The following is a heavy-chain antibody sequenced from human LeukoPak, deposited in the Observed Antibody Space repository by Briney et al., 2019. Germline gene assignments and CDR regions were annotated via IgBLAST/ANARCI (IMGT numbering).Heavy chain of an antibody. CDR2: TYHNGST. CDR1: GASFSGYY. Sequence: SETLSLTCAVYGASFSGYYWTWIRQPPGKGLEWIGETYHNGSTDYNPSLKSRVTISVDTSKNQFSLKVTPVTAADTAVYFCARARMDCSGGICYSSYSDYWGQGTLVTVSS. J-gene: IGHJ4*02. D-gene: IGHD2-15*01. V-gene: IGHV4-34*01. CDR3: ARARMDCSGGICYSSYSDY.